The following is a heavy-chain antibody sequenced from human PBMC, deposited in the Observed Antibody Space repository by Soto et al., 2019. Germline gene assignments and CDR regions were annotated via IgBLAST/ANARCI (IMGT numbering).Heavy chain of an antibody. CDR1: GGTFSSYA. D-gene: IGHD2-2*01. Sequence: ASVKVSCKASGGTFSSYAISWVRQAPGQGPEWMGWISPFIGRTNYAQKFQGRVTMTTQTSTNTAHMELRSLTSDDTAVYYCARESVCSGTSCPWDYWGQGTLVTVSS. CDR3: ARESVCSGTSCPWDY. V-gene: IGHV1-18*01. CDR2: ISPFIGRT. J-gene: IGHJ4*02.